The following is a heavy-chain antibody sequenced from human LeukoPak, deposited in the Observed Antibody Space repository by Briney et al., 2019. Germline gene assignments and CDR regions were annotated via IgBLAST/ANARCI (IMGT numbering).Heavy chain of an antibody. Sequence: SETLSLTCTVSGGSISSYYWSWIRQPPGKGLEWIGHIYYSGSTNYNPSLKSRVTISVDTSKNQFSLKLSSVTAADTAVYYCARGGGYFPLDYWGQGTLVTVSS. CDR3: ARGGGYFPLDY. V-gene: IGHV4-59*01. CDR2: IYYSGST. CDR1: GGSISSYY. D-gene: IGHD3-22*01. J-gene: IGHJ4*02.